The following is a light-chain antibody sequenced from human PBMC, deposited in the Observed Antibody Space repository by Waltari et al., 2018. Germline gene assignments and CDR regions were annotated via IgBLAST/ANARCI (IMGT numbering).Light chain of an antibody. V-gene: IGKV4-1*01. CDR2: WAS. J-gene: IGKJ4*01. CDR3: QQYYSTPLT. CDR1: QSVLHATNNRNY. Sequence: DIVLTQSPDSLALSLGERATISCKSRQSVLHATNNRNYLAWYQQRPGQSPKLLISWASTRQSGVPDRLSGSGSAADFTLTITSLQAEDVATYYCQQYYSTPLTFGGGTKVAIK.